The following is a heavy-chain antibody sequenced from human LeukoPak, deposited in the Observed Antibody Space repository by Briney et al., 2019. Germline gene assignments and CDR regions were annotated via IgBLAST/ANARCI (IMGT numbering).Heavy chain of an antibody. D-gene: IGHD6-19*01. CDR2: ISAYIGNT. Sequence: ASVKVSCKASGYTFTSYGISWVRQAPGQGLEWMGWISAYIGNTNYAQKLQGRVTMTTDTSTSTAYMELRSLRSDDTAVYYCARDMSSSGWYTSVSNIYYFDYWGQGTLVTVSS. CDR1: GYTFTSYG. CDR3: ARDMSSSGWYTSVSNIYYFDY. V-gene: IGHV1-18*04. J-gene: IGHJ4*02.